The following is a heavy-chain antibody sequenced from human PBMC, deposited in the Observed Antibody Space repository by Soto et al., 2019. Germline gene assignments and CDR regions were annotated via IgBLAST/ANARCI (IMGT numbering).Heavy chain of an antibody. J-gene: IGHJ6*02. CDR2: INSDGSST. CDR1: GFTFSSYW. Sequence: PGGSLRLSCAASGFTFSSYWMHWVRQAPGKGLVWVSRINSDGSSTSYADSVKGRFTISRDNAKNTLYLQMNSLRAEDTAVYYCPTGLFSWHYGMDVWGQGATVTVSS. V-gene: IGHV3-74*01. D-gene: IGHD2-15*01. CDR3: PTGLFSWHYGMDV.